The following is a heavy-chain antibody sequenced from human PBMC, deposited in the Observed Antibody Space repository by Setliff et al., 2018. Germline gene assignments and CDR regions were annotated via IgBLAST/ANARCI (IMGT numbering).Heavy chain of an antibody. D-gene: IGHD3-22*01. V-gene: IGHV3-20*04. CDR3: AKDRSRDYDDSSGYDH. CDR1: GFTFDVYD. J-gene: IGHJ4*02. CDR2: INWNGDRT. Sequence: PGGSLRLSCAASGFTFDVYDLNWVRQDPGKGLEWVSSINWNGDRTGYADSVKGRFTSSRDNAKNSLYLQMNRLRAEDTALYYCAKDRSRDYDDSSGYDHWGQGTLVTVSS.